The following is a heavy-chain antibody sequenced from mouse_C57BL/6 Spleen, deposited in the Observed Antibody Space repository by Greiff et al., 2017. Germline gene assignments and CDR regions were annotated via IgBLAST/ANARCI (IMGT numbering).Heavy chain of an antibody. D-gene: IGHD1-1*01. V-gene: IGHV1-15*01. CDR3: TRYGSGYVDYFDY. CDR1: GYTFTDYE. Sequence: VQLQQSGAELVRPGASVTLSCKASGYTFTDYEMHWVKQTPVPGLEWIGAIDPETGGTAYNQKFKGKAILTADKYYSTAYMALRSLTSVYSAVYYVTRYGSGYVDYFDYWGQGTTLTVSA. J-gene: IGHJ2*01. CDR2: IDPETGGT.